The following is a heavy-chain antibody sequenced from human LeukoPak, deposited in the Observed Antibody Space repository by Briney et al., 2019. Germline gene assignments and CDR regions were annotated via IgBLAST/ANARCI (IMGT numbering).Heavy chain of an antibody. V-gene: IGHV3-48*03. CDR3: ARDATTELGTVYMDV. J-gene: IGHJ6*03. CDR2: ISTSGSSI. D-gene: IGHD4-17*01. CDR1: GFTVSSYG. Sequence: GGSLRLSCAASGFTVSSYGMHWVRQAPGKGLEWLSHISTSGSSIHYADSVKGRFTISRDNAKNSLYLQMNSLRVEDTAVYYCARDATTELGTVYMDVWGKGTTVTISS.